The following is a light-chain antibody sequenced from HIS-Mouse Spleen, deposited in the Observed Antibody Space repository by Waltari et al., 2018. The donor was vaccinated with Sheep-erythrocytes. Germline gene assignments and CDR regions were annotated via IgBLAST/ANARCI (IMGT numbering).Light chain of an antibody. J-gene: IGLJ3*02. CDR3: CSYAGSYTFWV. CDR1: SSDVGGYNY. V-gene: IGLV2-11*01. Sequence: QSALTQPRSVSGSPGQSVTISCTGTSSDVGGYNYVSWHQQHPGKASKLMIYDVSKRPAGVPVRFSGSKSGNTASLTNSGLQAEDEADYYCCSYAGSYTFWVFGGGTKLTVL. CDR2: DVS.